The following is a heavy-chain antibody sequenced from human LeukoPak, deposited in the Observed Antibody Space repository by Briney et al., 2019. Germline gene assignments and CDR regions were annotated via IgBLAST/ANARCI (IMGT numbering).Heavy chain of an antibody. Sequence: GASVKVSCKASGYTFTSYYMHWVRQAPGQGLEWMGIISPSGGSTSYAQKFQGRVTMTRDTSMSTVYMELSSLRSEDTAVYYCARDPGYCSGGSCPRYYYYYYGMDVWGQGTTVTVSS. CDR3: ARDPGYCSGGSCPRYYYYYYGMDV. D-gene: IGHD2-15*01. J-gene: IGHJ6*02. CDR1: GYTFTSYY. CDR2: ISPSGGST. V-gene: IGHV1-46*01.